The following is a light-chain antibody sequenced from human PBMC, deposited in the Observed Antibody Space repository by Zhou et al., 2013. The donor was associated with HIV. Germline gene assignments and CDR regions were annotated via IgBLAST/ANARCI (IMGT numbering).Light chain of an antibody. J-gene: IGKJ3*01. V-gene: IGKV1-27*01. CDR1: QGITNY. CDR2: AAS. Sequence: DIQMTQSPSSLSASVGDRVTITCRASQGITNYLAWYQQRPGKVPKLLVYAASILQSGVPSRFSGSGSGTDFTLTINSLQPEDVATYFCQNYDSAPITFGPRDQSGHQT. CDR3: QNYDSAPIT.